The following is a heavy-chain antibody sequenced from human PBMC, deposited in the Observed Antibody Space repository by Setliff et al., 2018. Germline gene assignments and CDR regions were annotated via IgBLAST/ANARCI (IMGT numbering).Heavy chain of an antibody. CDR3: ARASKGLYCGSDCFYTFDS. Sequence: GALRLSCAASGFTFSSHWMTWVRQAPGKGLEWVANINQDGSETYYVDSLKGRFSVSRDNGKNSLYLQMNSLRAEDTAVYYCARASKGLYCGSDCFYTFDSWGPGTLVTVSS. D-gene: IGHD2-21*02. J-gene: IGHJ4*02. CDR2: INQDGSET. V-gene: IGHV3-7*01. CDR1: GFTFSSHW.